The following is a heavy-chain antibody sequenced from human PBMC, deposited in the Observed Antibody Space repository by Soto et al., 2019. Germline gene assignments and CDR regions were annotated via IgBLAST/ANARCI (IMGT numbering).Heavy chain of an antibody. Sequence: QGQLVQSGAEVKKPGASAKVSCKASGYTFTSFGITWLRRAPGQGLEWMGWFSIYNGHTNYAQKLQGRVTMTIDTSTTPAYMELRSLRADDSAVYYCARGGETGSTSAFDIWGQGTTVTVSS. CDR1: GYTFTSFG. CDR2: FSIYNGHT. CDR3: ARGGETGSTSAFDI. V-gene: IGHV1-18*01. D-gene: IGHD1-7*01. J-gene: IGHJ3*02.